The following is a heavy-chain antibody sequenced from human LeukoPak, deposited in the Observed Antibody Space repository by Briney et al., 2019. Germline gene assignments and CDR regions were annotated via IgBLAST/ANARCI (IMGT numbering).Heavy chain of an antibody. V-gene: IGHV4-4*02. CDR1: GGSISSNNW. Sequence: SGTLSLTCAVSGGSISSNNWWGWVRQPPGKGLEWIGEIYHSGSPNYNPSLKSRVTISVDKSRNHFSLNLSSVTAADTAVYYCARVLSGSYCDYWGQGTLVTVSS. J-gene: IGHJ4*02. D-gene: IGHD1-26*01. CDR2: IYHSGSP. CDR3: ARVLSGSYCDY.